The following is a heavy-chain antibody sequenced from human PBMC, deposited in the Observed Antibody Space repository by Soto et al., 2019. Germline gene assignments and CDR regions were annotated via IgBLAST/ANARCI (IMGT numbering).Heavy chain of an antibody. V-gene: IGHV1-69*13. CDR2: IIPIFGTA. CDR1: GGTFSSYA. J-gene: IGHJ6*02. Sequence: SVKVSCKASGGTFSSYAISWVRQAPGQGLEWMGGIIPIFGTANYAQKFQGRVTITADESTSTAYMELSSLRSEDTAVYYCAREDVNDYVWGSYRFANYVNGMDVWGQGTTVTVSS. D-gene: IGHD3-16*02. CDR3: AREDVNDYVWGSYRFANYVNGMDV.